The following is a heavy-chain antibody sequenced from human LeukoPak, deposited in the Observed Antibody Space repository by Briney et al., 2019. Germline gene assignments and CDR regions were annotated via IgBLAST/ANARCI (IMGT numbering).Heavy chain of an antibody. Sequence: ASVKVSCKASGYTFTSYAMNWVRQAPGQGLEWMGWINTNTGNPTYAQGFTGRFVFSLDTSVSTAYLQISSLKAEDTAVYYCARGVFHYGDYSPITTRYNYFDYWGQGTLATVSS. D-gene: IGHD4-17*01. CDR3: ARGVFHYGDYSPITTRYNYFDY. V-gene: IGHV7-4-1*02. CDR1: GYTFTSYA. CDR2: INTNTGNP. J-gene: IGHJ4*02.